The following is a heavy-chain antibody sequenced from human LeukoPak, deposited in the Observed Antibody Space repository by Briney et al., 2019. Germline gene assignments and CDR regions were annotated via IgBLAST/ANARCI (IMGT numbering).Heavy chain of an antibody. V-gene: IGHV1-2*06. CDR2: INPNSGGT. D-gene: IGHD6-19*01. J-gene: IGHJ3*02. CDR3: ARQRSGWSYDAFDI. CDR1: GYTFTGYH. Sequence: GASVKVSCKASGYTFTGYHMHWVRQAPGQGLEWMGRINPNSGGTTYAQKFQGGVTMTRDTSISTAYMELSRLRSDDTAVFYCARQRSGWSYDAFDIWGQGTMVTVSS.